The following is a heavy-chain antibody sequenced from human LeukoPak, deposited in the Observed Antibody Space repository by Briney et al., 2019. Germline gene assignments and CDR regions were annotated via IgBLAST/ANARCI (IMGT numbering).Heavy chain of an antibody. D-gene: IGHD3-10*02. J-gene: IGHJ4*02. CDR3: AKLGVRGVITPIDY. CDR1: GFTFSSYA. Sequence: GGSLRLSCAASGFTFSSYAMSWVRQAPGKGLEWVSAIIGSGGSTYYADSVKCRFTISRDNSKNTLYLQMNSLRAEDTAVYYCAKLGVRGVITPIDYWGQGTLVTVSS. V-gene: IGHV3-23*01. CDR2: IIGSGGST.